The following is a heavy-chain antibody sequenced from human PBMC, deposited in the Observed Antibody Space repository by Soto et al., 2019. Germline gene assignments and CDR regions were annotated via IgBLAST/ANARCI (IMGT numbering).Heavy chain of an antibody. V-gene: IGHV1-18*01. CDR3: AKDSGGYSGYQPTSCFDY. D-gene: IGHD5-12*01. J-gene: IGHJ4*02. Sequence: ASVKVSCKASGYTFTSYGSSWVRQAPGQGLEWMGWISAYNGNTNYAQKFQGKVTMTTDTSTSTAYMELRSLRSDDTAVYYCAKDSGGYSGYQPTSCFDYWGQGTLVTVSS. CDR2: ISAYNGNT. CDR1: GYTFTSYG.